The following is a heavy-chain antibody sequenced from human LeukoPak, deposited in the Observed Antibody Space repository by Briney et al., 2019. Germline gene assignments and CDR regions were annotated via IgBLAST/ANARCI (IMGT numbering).Heavy chain of an antibody. Sequence: SQTLSLTCTVSGVSISSGSYYWSWLRQPAGKGLEWIGRIYTSGSTNYNPSLKSRVTISVDTSKNQFSLKLSSVTAADTAVYYCARGDYGSGSYVLDYWGQGTLVTVSS. CDR1: GVSISSGSYY. CDR3: ARGDYGSGSYVLDY. V-gene: IGHV4-61*02. CDR2: IYTSGST. J-gene: IGHJ4*02. D-gene: IGHD3-10*01.